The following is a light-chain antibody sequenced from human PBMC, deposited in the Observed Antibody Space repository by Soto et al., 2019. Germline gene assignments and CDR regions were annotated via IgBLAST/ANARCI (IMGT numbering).Light chain of an antibody. CDR2: DVT. V-gene: IGLV2-11*01. J-gene: IGLJ1*01. CDR3: CSYGATYTYV. CDR1: GSDVGNYNY. Sequence: QSVLTQPRSVSGSPGQSVTISCTGTGSDVGNYNYVSWFQQHPGKAPKLMIYDVTKRPSGVPDRFSGSKSGNTASLTISGLQAEDEADYYCCSYGATYTYVFGTGTKGIVL.